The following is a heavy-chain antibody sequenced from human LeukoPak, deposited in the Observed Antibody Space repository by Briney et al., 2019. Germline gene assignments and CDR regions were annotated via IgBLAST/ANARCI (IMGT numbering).Heavy chain of an antibody. CDR2: IYSGGST. V-gene: IGHV3-66*02. Sequence: PGGSLRLSCAASGFTVSSNYMSWVRQAPGKGLEWVSVIYSGGSTYYADSVKGRFTISRDNSKNTLYLQMNSLRAEDTAVYYCARNGYSSSYYYYYYMDVWGKGTTVTVSS. CDR1: GFTVSSNY. J-gene: IGHJ6*03. CDR3: ARNGYSSSYYYYYYMDV. D-gene: IGHD6-6*01.